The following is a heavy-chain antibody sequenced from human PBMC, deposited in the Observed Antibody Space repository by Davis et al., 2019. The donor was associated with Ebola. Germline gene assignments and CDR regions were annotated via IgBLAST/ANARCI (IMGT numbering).Heavy chain of an antibody. Sequence: GESLKISCAASGFTFSSYAMSWVRQAPGKGLEWVSAISGSGGSTYYADSLKGRFTISRDNSKNTLYLQMNSLGAEDTAVYYCAKAPYDSSGYYGYYFDYWGQGTLVTVSS. CDR2: ISGSGGST. CDR3: AKAPYDSSGYYGYYFDY. V-gene: IGHV3-23*01. CDR1: GFTFSSYA. D-gene: IGHD3-22*01. J-gene: IGHJ4*02.